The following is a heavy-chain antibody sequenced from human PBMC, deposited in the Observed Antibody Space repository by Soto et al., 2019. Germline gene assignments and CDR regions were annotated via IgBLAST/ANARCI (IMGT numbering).Heavy chain of an antibody. J-gene: IGHJ6*02. Sequence: SETLSLTCAVYGGSFRTYYWSWIRQTPGKGLEWIGEINHSGSTSYNPSLKSRVIISVDTSKNQFSLKLSSVTAADTAVYYCARVEVVPAASVYYYYYGMDVWGQGTTVTVS. V-gene: IGHV4-34*01. CDR2: INHSGST. D-gene: IGHD2-2*01. CDR3: ARVEVVPAASVYYYYYGMDV. CDR1: GGSFRTYY.